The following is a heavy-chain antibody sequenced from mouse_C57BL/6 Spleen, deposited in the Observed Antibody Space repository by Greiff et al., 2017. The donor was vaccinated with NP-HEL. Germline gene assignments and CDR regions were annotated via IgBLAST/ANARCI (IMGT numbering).Heavy chain of an antibody. CDR1: GFTFSNYW. D-gene: IGHD2-5*01. J-gene: IGHJ3*01. Sequence: EVQLVESGGGLVQPGGSMKLSCVASGFTFSNYWMNWVRQSPEKGLEWVAQIRLKSDNYATHYAESVKGRFTISRDDSKSSVYLQMNNLRAEDTGIYYCIYSNYVGFAYWGQGTLVTVSA. V-gene: IGHV6-3*01. CDR2: IRLKSDNYAT. CDR3: IYSNYVGFAY.